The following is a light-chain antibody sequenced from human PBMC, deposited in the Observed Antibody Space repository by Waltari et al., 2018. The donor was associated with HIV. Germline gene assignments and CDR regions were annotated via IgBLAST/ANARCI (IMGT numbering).Light chain of an antibody. V-gene: IGLV2-8*01. CDR1: SSDVGGYNY. CDR2: EVT. J-gene: IGLJ3*02. CDR3: SSYPGSFPWV. Sequence: QSALTQPPSASGSPGQSVPISCTGSSSDVGGYNYVPWYQQHPGKAPKLIIYEVTKRPSGVPDRFSGSKSGNTASLTVSGLQAEDEADYYCSSYPGSFPWVFGGGTKLTVL.